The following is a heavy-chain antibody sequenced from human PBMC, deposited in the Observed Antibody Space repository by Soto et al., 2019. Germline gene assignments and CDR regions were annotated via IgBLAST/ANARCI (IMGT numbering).Heavy chain of an antibody. V-gene: IGHV3-33*01. CDR3: ARARSYMDV. D-gene: IGHD2-15*01. CDR1: GFTLSSYG. CDR2: IWYDGSNK. J-gene: IGHJ6*02. Sequence: QVQLVESGGGVVQPGRSLRLSCAASGFTLSSYGMHWVRQAPGKGLEWVAVIWYDGSNKYYADSVKGRFTISRDNSKNTLYLQMNSLRAEDTAVYYCARARSYMDVWGQGTTVTVSS.